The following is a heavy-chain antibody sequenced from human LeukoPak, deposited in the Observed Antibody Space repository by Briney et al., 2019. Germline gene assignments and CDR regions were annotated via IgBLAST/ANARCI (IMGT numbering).Heavy chain of an antibody. J-gene: IGHJ5*02. V-gene: IGHV5-51*01. CDR2: SYPGDSDT. Sequence: GESLKISCKGSGYSFTSYCIGWVRQMPGKGLEWMGISYPGDSDTRYSPSFQGQVTISADKSISTAYLQWSSLKASDTAMYYCARRRPYPKTSRYNWFDPWGQGTLVTVSS. CDR1: GYSFTSYC. CDR3: ARRRPYPKTSRYNWFDP.